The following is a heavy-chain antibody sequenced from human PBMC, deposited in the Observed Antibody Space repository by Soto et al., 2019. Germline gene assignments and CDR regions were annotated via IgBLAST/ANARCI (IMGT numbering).Heavy chain of an antibody. CDR1: GGTFSSYA. CDR2: IIPIFGTA. V-gene: IGHV1-69*06. J-gene: IGHJ6*02. CDR3: AGAPAPPGDYEDYYYYYGMDV. Sequence: ASVKVSCKASGGTFSSYAISWVRQAPGQGLEWMGGIIPIFGTANYAQKFQGRVTITADKSTSTAYMELSSLRSEDTAVYYCAGAPAPPGDYEDYYYYYGMDVWGQGTTVTVSS. D-gene: IGHD4-17*01.